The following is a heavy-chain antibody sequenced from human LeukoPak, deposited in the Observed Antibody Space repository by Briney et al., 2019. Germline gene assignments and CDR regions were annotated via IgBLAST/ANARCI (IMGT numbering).Heavy chain of an antibody. CDR3: TTGYASDWYG. CDR1: GFTFSSYG. CDR2: IRYDGSNK. Sequence: PGGSLRLSCAASGFTFSSYGMHWVRQAPGKGLEWVAFIRYDGSNKYYADSVKGRFTISRDNSKNTLYLQMNSLRAEDTALYYCTTGYASDWYGWGQGTMVTVSS. V-gene: IGHV3-30*02. J-gene: IGHJ3*01. D-gene: IGHD6-19*01.